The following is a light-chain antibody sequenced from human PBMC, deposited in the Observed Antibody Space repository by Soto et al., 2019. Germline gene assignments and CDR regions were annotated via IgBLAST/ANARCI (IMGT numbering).Light chain of an antibody. J-gene: IGLJ3*02. CDR2: ANN. CDR3: CSYAGSSTWV. CDR1: SSNIGAGYD. V-gene: IGLV1-40*01. Sequence: QSVLTQPPSVSGAPGQRVTISCTGRSSNIGAGYDVHWYQQLPGTAPKLLIFANNNRPSGVPDRFSGSKSGTSASLAITGLQAEDEADYYCCSYAGSSTWVFGGGTKVTVL.